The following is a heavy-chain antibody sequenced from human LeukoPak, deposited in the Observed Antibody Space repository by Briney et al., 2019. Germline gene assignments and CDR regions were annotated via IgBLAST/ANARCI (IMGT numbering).Heavy chain of an antibody. Sequence: SETLSLTCTVSGGSISSYYWSWIRQPPGKGLEWIGYIYYSGSTKYNPSLKSRVTISVDTSKNQFSLKLSSVTAADTAVYYCAREGDYEEWRDWFDPWGQGTLVTVSS. J-gene: IGHJ5*02. V-gene: IGHV4-59*01. CDR3: AREGDYEEWRDWFDP. D-gene: IGHD4-17*01. CDR2: IYYSGST. CDR1: GGSISSYY.